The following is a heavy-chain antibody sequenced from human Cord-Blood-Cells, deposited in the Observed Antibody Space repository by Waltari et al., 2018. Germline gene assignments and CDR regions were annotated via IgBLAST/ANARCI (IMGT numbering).Heavy chain of an antibody. CDR2: IYYSGST. D-gene: IGHD3-10*01. V-gene: IGHV4-59*08. J-gene: IGHJ4*02. CDR1: GGSISSYY. CDR3: ARPHGSGSYYYFDY. Sequence: QVQLQESGPGLVKPSATLSFTCTVSGGSISSYYWSWIRQPPGKGLEWIGYIYYSGSTNYNPSLKIRVTISVDTSKNQFSLKLSSVTAADTAVYYCARPHGSGSYYYFDYWGQGTLVTVSS.